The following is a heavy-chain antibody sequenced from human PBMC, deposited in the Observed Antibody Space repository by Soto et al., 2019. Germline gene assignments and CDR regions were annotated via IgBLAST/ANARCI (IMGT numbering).Heavy chain of an antibody. CDR3: ARERVGAFDI. D-gene: IGHD1-26*01. Sequence: GGSLRLSCAASGFTLNRYDIYWVRQAPGKGLEWVAVIYSGGSTYYADSVKGRFTISRHNSKNTLYLQMNSLRAEDTAVYYCARERVGAFDIWGQGTMVTVSS. V-gene: IGHV3-53*04. CDR2: IYSGGST. J-gene: IGHJ3*02. CDR1: GFTLNRYD.